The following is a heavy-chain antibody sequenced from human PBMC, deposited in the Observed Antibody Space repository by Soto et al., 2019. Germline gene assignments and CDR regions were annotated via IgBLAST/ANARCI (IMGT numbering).Heavy chain of an antibody. CDR3: ARESEDLTSNFDY. Sequence: EVQLVESGGGLVKPGGSLRLSCAASGFTFTRYSMNRVRQAPGKGLEWVSSISSTTNYIYYADSMKGRFTVSRDNAKNSVYLEMNSLSAEDTAVYYCARESEDLTSNFDYWGQGTLVTVSS. J-gene: IGHJ4*02. V-gene: IGHV3-21*01. CDR2: ISSTTNYI. CDR1: GFTFTRYS.